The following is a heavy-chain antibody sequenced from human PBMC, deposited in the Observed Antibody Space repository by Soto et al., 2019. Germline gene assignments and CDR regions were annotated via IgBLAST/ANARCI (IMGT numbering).Heavy chain of an antibody. J-gene: IGHJ4*02. D-gene: IGHD6-19*01. CDR2: ISSSGTTE. Sequence: QVQLVESGGGLVKPGGSLRLSCAASGFTFSGYYMSWIRQAPGKGLEWISYISSSGTTENYADTVKGRFTVSRDNAKNSLYLQVNSLRAEDTAVYYCARDRGAVVGQYFDYWGQGTLVTVSS. CDR3: ARDRGAVVGQYFDY. V-gene: IGHV3-11*01. CDR1: GFTFSGYY.